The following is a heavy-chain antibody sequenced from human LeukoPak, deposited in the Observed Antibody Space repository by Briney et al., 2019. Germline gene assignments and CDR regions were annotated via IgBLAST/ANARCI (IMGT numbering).Heavy chain of an antibody. CDR3: ARGPPGYN. CDR2: IYSGGST. V-gene: IGHV3-53*01. J-gene: IGHJ4*02. CDR1: GFTVSSNH. D-gene: IGHD1-1*01. Sequence: GGSLRLSCAASGFTVSSNHMSWVRQAPGKGLEWVSVIYSGGSTDYADSVKGRFTISRDNSKNTLYLQMNSLRAEDTAVYHCARGPPGYNWGQGTLVTVSS.